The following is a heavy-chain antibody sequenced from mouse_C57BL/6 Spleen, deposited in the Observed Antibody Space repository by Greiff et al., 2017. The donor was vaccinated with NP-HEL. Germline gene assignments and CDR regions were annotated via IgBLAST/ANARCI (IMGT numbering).Heavy chain of an antibody. CDR3: ARAFYGPHWYFDV. J-gene: IGHJ1*03. CDR1: GFTFSDYY. D-gene: IGHD1-1*01. V-gene: IGHV5-16*01. Sequence: EVKLVESEGGLVQPGSSMKLSCTASGFTFSDYYMAWVRQVPEKGLEWVANINYDGSSTYYLDSLKSRFIISRDNAKNILYLQMSSLKSEDTATYYCARAFYGPHWYFDVWGTGTTVTVSS. CDR2: INYDGSST.